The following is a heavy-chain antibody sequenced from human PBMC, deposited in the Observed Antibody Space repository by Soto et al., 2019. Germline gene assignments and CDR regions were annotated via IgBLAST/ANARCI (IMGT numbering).Heavy chain of an antibody. CDR2: IWYDGSNK. J-gene: IGHJ4*02. CDR3: ARDGTPHDSSGYYSRSGYYFDY. CDR1: GFTFSSYG. Sequence: GGSLRLSCAASGFTFSSYGMHWVRQAPGKGLEWVAVIWYDGSNKYYADSVKGRFTISRDNSKNTLYLQMNSLRAEDTAVYYCARDGTPHDSSGYYSRSGYYFDYWGQGTLVTVSS. D-gene: IGHD3-22*01. V-gene: IGHV3-33*01.